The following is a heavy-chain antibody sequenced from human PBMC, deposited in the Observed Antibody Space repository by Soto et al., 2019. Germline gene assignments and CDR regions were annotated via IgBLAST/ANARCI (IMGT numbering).Heavy chain of an antibody. V-gene: IGHV4-31*03. J-gene: IGHJ4*02. Sequence: QVQLQESGPGLVKPSQTLSLTCTVSGDSISRGGYYWSWIRQHPGKGLEWIGYIYYTGSTYYNPSLKSRITISADTSMNQFSLNLNSVTAADTALYYCAGGFDCWSGLGFWGQGTLVTVSS. CDR3: AGGFDCWSGLGF. CDR1: GDSISRGGYY. CDR2: IYYTGST. D-gene: IGHD3-3*01.